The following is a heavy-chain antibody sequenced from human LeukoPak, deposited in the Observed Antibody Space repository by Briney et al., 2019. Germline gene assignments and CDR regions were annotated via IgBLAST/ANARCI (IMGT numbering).Heavy chain of an antibody. CDR2: IRSKAYGGTT. Sequence: GGSLRLSCTASGFTFGDYAMSWFRQAPGKGLEWVGFIRSKAYGGTTEYAASVKGRFTISRDDSKSIDYLQMNSLKTEDTAVYYCTRGLFVTTMILGVIGDYWGQGTLVTVSS. CDR1: GFTFGDYA. CDR3: TRGLFVTTMILGVIGDY. D-gene: IGHD3-22*01. J-gene: IGHJ4*02. V-gene: IGHV3-49*03.